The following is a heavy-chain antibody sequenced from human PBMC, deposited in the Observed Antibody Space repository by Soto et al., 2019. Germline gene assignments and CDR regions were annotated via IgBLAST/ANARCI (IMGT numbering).Heavy chain of an antibody. V-gene: IGHV1-46*01. J-gene: IGHJ4*02. D-gene: IGHD1-26*01. Sequence: QVQLVQSGAEVKKPGASVKLSCKAFGFMFTNCYMNWVRQAPGHGLEWMGVINPSDGGTAYAQRFQGRVTMTRDTSTSTVYMELSSLTSEDTALYYCAREVGATDYWGQGPPVTVSS. CDR1: GFMFTNCY. CDR3: AREVGATDY. CDR2: INPSDGGT.